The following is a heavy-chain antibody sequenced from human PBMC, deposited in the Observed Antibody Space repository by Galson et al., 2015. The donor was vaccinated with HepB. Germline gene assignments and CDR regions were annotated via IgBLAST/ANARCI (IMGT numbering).Heavy chain of an antibody. CDR1: GYTFTSYG. V-gene: IGHV1-18*04. D-gene: IGHD6-6*01. J-gene: IGHJ4*02. Sequence: SVKVSCKASGYTFTSYGISWVRQAPGQGLEWMGWISTYNGNTNYAQNLQGRVTMTADTSTSTAYMELRSLRSDDTAVYYCVRDQWAARDFDYWGQGTLATVSS. CDR3: VRDQWAARDFDY. CDR2: ISTYNGNT.